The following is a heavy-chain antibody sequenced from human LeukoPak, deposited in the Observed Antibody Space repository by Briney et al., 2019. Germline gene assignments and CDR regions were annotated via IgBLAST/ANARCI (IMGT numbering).Heavy chain of an antibody. Sequence: SVKVSCKASGGTFSSYAISWVRQAPGQGLEWMGRIIPILGIANYAQKFQGGVTITADKSTSTAYMELSSLRSEDTAVYYCVITYFGDYDFWCGYYNLGYWGQGTLVTVSS. CDR1: GGTFSSYA. CDR3: VITYFGDYDFWCGYYNLGY. CDR2: IIPILGIA. D-gene: IGHD3-3*01. V-gene: IGHV1-69*04. J-gene: IGHJ4*02.